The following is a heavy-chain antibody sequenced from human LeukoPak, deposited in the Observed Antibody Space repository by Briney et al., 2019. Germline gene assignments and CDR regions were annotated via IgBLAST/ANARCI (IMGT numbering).Heavy chain of an antibody. CDR1: GFTFSSYW. J-gene: IGHJ5*02. Sequence: GGSLRLSCAASGFTFSSYWRSWVRQAPGKGLEWVAVIWYDGSNRYYADSVKGRFTISRDNSKNTLYLQMNSLRAEDTAVYYCARELIAAAGISWGQGTLVTVSS. D-gene: IGHD6-13*01. CDR2: IWYDGSNR. V-gene: IGHV3-33*08. CDR3: ARELIAAAGIS.